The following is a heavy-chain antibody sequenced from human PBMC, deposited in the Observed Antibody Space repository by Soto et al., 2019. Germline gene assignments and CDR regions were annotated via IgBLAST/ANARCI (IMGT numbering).Heavy chain of an antibody. V-gene: IGHV3-23*01. CDR1: GFSFSGYA. CDR3: AKTESFNGYYNAFDY. CDR2: ISGSGAST. J-gene: IGHJ4*02. D-gene: IGHD3-9*01. Sequence: GGSLRLSCAASGFSFSGYAVTWVRQAPGKGLEWVSAISGSGASTYYADSVKGRFTISRDNPKNTLHLQMNSLRAEDTALYYCAKTESFNGYYNAFDYWGRGTRSPSPQ.